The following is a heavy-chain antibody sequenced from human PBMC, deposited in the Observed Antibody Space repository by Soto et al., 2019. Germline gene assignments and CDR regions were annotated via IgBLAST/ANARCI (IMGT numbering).Heavy chain of an antibody. CDR2: IYYSGST. Sequence: SETLSLTCTVSGGSVSSGSYYWSWIRQPPGKGLEWIGYIYYSGSTNYNPSLKSRVTISVDTSKNQFSLKLSSVTAADTAVYYCAGDRPQVGATRWFDPWGQGTLVTVSS. CDR3: AGDRPQVGATRWFDP. J-gene: IGHJ5*02. D-gene: IGHD1-26*01. CDR1: GGSVSSGSYY. V-gene: IGHV4-61*01.